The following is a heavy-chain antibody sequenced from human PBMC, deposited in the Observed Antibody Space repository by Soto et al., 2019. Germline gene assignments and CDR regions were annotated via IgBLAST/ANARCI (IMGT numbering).Heavy chain of an antibody. CDR3: ARGPLRITMVRGVTIGPNYGMDV. CDR1: GGTFSSYA. J-gene: IGHJ6*02. CDR2: IIPIFGTA. V-gene: IGHV1-69*01. D-gene: IGHD3-10*01. Sequence: QVQLVQSGAEVKKPGSSVKVSCKASGGTFSSYAISWVRQAPGQGLEWMGGIIPIFGTANYAQKFQGRVTITADESTSTAYMELSSLRAEDTAVYYCARGPLRITMVRGVTIGPNYGMDVWGQGTTVTVSS.